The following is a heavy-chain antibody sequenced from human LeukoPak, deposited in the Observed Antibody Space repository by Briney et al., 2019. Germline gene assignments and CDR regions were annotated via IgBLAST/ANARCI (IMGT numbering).Heavy chain of an antibody. CDR2: IYYSGST. D-gene: IGHD3-10*01. V-gene: IGHV4-31*03. CDR3: ARALGTEYYGSGSYYNGFGTFDY. CDR1: GGSISSGGYS. J-gene: IGHJ4*02. Sequence: NPSETLSLTCTVSGGSISSGGYSWSWIRQHPGKGLEWIGYIYYSGSTYYNPSLKSRVTISVDTSKNQFSLKLSSVTAADTAVYYCARALGTEYYGSGSYYNGFGTFDYWGQGTLVTVSS.